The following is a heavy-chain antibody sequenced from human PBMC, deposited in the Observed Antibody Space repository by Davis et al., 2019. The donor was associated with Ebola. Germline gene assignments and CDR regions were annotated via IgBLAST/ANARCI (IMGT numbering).Heavy chain of an antibody. CDR1: GYTFTSYG. J-gene: IGHJ5*02. D-gene: IGHD6-19*01. V-gene: IGHV1-18*01. CDR3: ARRRSQQWLRNWFDP. Sequence: ASVKVSCKASGYTFTSYGISWVRQAPGQGLEWMGWISAYNGNTNYAQKLQGRVTMTTDTSTSTAYMELRSLRSEDTAVYYCARRRSQQWLRNWFDPWGQGTLVTVSS. CDR2: ISAYNGNT.